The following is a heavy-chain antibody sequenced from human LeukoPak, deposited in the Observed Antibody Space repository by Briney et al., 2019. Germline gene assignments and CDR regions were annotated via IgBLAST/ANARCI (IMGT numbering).Heavy chain of an antibody. V-gene: IGHV3-11*01. CDR2: ISSSGSTI. J-gene: IGHJ4*02. Sequence: GGSLRLSCAASGFTFSDYYMSWIRQAPGKGLEWVSYISSSGSTIYYADSVKGRFTISRDNAKNSLYLQMNSLRAEDTALYYCAKDKSRYYGSGSYYDYWGQGTLVTVSS. CDR3: AKDKSRYYGSGSYYDY. CDR1: GFTFSDYY. D-gene: IGHD3-10*01.